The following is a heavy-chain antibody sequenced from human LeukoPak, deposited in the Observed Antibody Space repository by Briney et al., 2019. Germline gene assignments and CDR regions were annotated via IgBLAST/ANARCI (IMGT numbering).Heavy chain of an antibody. V-gene: IGHV3-7*01. CDR2: IKQDGSEK. CDR3: ARGAWRSIFDY. D-gene: IGHD3-3*01. CDR1: GFTFSSYG. J-gene: IGHJ4*02. Sequence: GRSLRLSCAASGFTFSSYGMHWVRQAPGKGLEWVANIKQDGSEKYYVDSVKGRFTISRDNAKNSLYLQMNSLRAEDTAVYYCARGAWRSIFDYWGQGTLVTVSS.